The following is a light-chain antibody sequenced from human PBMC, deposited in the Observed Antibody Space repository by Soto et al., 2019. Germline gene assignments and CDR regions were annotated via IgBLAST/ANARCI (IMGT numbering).Light chain of an antibody. V-gene: IGLV2-14*01. J-gene: IGLJ1*01. CDR2: DVS. Sequence: QSALTQPASVSGSPGQSITISCTGTSSDIGGHHYVSWYQQYPGKAPKLIIFDVSDRPSGISYRFAGSKSSNTASLTISGLRPEDEAAYYCGAYTRTSAPYVFGTGTKLTVL. CDR1: SSDIGGHHY. CDR3: GAYTRTSAPYV.